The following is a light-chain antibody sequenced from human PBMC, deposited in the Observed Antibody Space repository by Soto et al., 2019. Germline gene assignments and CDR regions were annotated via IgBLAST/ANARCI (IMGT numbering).Light chain of an antibody. J-gene: IGKJ5*01. CDR1: QSVSSSY. Sequence: EIVLTQSPGTLSLSPGERATLSCRASQSVSSSYLAWYQQKPGQAPRLLIYGASTRATGIPARFSGSGSGTEFTLTISSLEPEDFAVYYCQQRSNWPPSITFGQGTRLEIK. V-gene: IGKV3D-20*02. CDR3: QQRSNWPPSIT. CDR2: GAS.